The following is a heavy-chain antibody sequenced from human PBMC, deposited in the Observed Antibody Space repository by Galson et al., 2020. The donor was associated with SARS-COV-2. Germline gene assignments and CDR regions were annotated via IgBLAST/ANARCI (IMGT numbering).Heavy chain of an antibody. Sequence: QLGESLKISCAASGFSFSAYWMTWVRQAPGKGLEWVANINDAGTETYYADSVNGRFIVSRDNTKNSLYLQMSNLRGEDTAVYYGARAGVPYNRFDYWGQGTLVTVSA. CDR2: INDAGTET. CDR3: ARAGVPYNRFDY. CDR1: GFSFSAYW. D-gene: IGHD3-10*01. J-gene: IGHJ4*02. V-gene: IGHV3-7*01.